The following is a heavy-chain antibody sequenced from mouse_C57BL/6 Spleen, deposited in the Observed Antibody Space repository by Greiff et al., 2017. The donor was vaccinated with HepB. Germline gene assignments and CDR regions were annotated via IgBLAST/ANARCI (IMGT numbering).Heavy chain of an antibody. V-gene: IGHV1-54*01. CDR1: GYAFTNYL. D-gene: IGHD2-3*01. J-gene: IGHJ4*01. CDR2: INPGSGGT. Sequence: QVQLQQSGAELVRPGTSVKVSCKASGYAFTNYLIEWVKQRPGQGLEWIGVINPGSGGTNYNEKFKGKATLTADKSSSTAYMQLSSLTSEDSAVYFCARGSYEDYYAMDYWGQGTSVTVSS. CDR3: ARGSYEDYYAMDY.